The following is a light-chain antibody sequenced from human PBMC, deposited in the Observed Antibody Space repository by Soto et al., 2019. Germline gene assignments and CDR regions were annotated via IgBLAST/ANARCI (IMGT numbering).Light chain of an antibody. CDR1: QSVSSK. CDR2: GAS. J-gene: IGKJ1*01. V-gene: IGKV3-15*01. CDR3: QQYNSWLWT. Sequence: EIVLTQSPGTLSLSPGEGATLSFRASQSVSSKLAWYQQKPGQAPRLLIYGASTRATGIPARFSGSGSGTEFTLIISSLQSEDSAVYYCQQYNSWLWTFGQGTKVDIK.